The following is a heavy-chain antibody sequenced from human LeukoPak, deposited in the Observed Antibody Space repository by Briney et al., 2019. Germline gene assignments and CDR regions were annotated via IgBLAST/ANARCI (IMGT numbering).Heavy chain of an antibody. V-gene: IGHV3-30*18. CDR3: AKGIYSGRDYFDY. Sequence: GGSLRLSCAASGFTFSSYDMHWVRQAPGKGLEWVAVISYDGSNKYYADSVKGRFTISRGNSKNTLYLQMNSLRAEDTAVYYCAKGIYSGRDYFDYWGQGTLVTVSS. CDR1: GFTFSSYD. J-gene: IGHJ4*02. CDR2: ISYDGSNK. D-gene: IGHD1-26*01.